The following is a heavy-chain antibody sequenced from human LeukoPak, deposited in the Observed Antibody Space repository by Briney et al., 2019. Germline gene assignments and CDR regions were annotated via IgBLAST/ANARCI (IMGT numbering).Heavy chain of an antibody. Sequence: GGSLRLSCAASGFAFSSYWMHWVRQAPGKGLVWVSRIKSDGSTRYADSVKGRFTISRDNAKNTVSLQMNSLRAEDTGVYYCARAPSEIGGYYPEYFRHWGQGTLVTVSP. CDR1: GFAFSSYW. J-gene: IGHJ1*01. D-gene: IGHD3-22*01. V-gene: IGHV3-74*01. CDR2: IKSDGST. CDR3: ARAPSEIGGYYPEYFRH.